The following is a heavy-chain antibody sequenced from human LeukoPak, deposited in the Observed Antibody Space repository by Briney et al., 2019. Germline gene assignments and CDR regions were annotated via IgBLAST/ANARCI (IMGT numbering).Heavy chain of an antibody. CDR3: AKDSLRSIFGVVINHDAFDI. V-gene: IGHV3-30*18. CDR1: GFTFSSYG. D-gene: IGHD3-3*01. CDR2: ISYDGRNK. Sequence: GGSLRLSCAASGFTFSSYGMHWVRQAPGKGLEWVAVISYDGRNKYYADSVKGRFTISRDNSKNTLYLQVNSLRAEDTAVYYCAKDSLRSIFGVVINHDAFDIWGQGTMVTVSS. J-gene: IGHJ3*02.